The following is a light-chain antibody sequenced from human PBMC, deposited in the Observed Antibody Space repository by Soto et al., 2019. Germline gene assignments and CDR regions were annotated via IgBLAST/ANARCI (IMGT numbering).Light chain of an antibody. CDR1: QDISNY. CDR3: QQYDNLPSICT. CDR2: DAS. V-gene: IGKV1-33*01. J-gene: IGKJ3*01. Sequence: DIQMTQSPSSLSASVGDRVTITCQASQDISNYLNWYQQKPGKAPKLLIYDASNLETGVPSRFSGSGSGTDFTFTISSLQPEDIATYYCQQYDNLPSICTFGPGTKVDIK.